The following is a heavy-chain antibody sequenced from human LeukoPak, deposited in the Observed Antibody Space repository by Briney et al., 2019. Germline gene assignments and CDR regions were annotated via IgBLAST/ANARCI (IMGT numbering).Heavy chain of an antibody. D-gene: IGHD1-26*01. CDR3: AREGGGSSPDGFDY. J-gene: IGHJ4*02. CDR2: ISSSSSYI. Sequence: GGSLRLSCAASGFTFSSYSMNWVRQAPGKGLEWVSSISSSSSYIYYADSVKGRFTISRDNAKNSLYLQMNSLRAEDTAVHYCAREGGGSSPDGFDYWGQGTLVTVSS. CDR1: GFTFSSYS. V-gene: IGHV3-21*01.